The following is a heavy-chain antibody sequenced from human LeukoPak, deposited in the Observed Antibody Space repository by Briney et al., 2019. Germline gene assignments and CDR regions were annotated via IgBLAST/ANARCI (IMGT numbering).Heavy chain of an antibody. CDR2: FYIGGSR. Sequence: PGGSLRLSCAASGFTLSSNYMSWVRQAPGKGLEWVSVFYIGGSRYYPESVKGRFTIYRDNSNNTLYLQMNSLRADDTAIYYCASWTYYHQYYYWGQGTLVTGAS. CDR3: ASWTYYHQYYY. D-gene: IGHD1-26*01. CDR1: GFTLSSNY. V-gene: IGHV3-66*01. J-gene: IGHJ4*02.